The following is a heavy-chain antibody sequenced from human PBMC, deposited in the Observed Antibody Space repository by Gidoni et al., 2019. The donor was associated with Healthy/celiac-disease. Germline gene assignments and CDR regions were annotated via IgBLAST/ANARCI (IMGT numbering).Heavy chain of an antibody. J-gene: IGHJ4*02. V-gene: IGHV1-46*01. CDR1: GYSFTSYY. CDR2: INPRCGST. Sequence: QVQLVQSGAEVKKPGASVKVSCKASGYSFTSYYMHWVRQTPGQGLEWIGIINPRCGSTSYAQKFQGRVTMTMDTSTSTVYMELSSLRSEDTAVYYCARDTISHYDSSGYYTDWGQGTLVTVSS. D-gene: IGHD3-22*01. CDR3: ARDTISHYDSSGYYTD.